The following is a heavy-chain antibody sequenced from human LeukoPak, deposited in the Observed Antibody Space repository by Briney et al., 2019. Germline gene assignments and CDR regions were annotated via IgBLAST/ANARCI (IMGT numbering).Heavy chain of an antibody. V-gene: IGHV3-7*01. CDR1: GFTFSSYE. D-gene: IGHD3-10*01. J-gene: IGHJ5*02. CDR2: IKQDGSEK. Sequence: HPGGSLRLSCAASGFTFSSYEMNWVRQAPGKGLEWVANIKQDGSEKYYVDSVKGRFTISRDNAKNSLYLQMNSLRAEDTAVYYCARVRAWFGDFDPWGQGTLVTVSS. CDR3: ARVRAWFGDFDP.